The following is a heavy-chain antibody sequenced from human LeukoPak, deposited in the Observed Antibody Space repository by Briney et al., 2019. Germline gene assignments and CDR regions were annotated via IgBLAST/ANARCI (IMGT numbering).Heavy chain of an antibody. Sequence: TGGSLRLSCAVSGFTFSNYGMNWVRQAPGKGLEWVSAISGSGDNTYYADSVKGRFTISRDNSKNTLYLQMNSLRAGDTAVYFCAKDLSPGHYWGQGILVTVSS. CDR1: GFTFSNYG. CDR2: ISGSGDNT. J-gene: IGHJ4*02. CDR3: AKDLSPGHY. D-gene: IGHD2/OR15-2a*01. V-gene: IGHV3-23*01.